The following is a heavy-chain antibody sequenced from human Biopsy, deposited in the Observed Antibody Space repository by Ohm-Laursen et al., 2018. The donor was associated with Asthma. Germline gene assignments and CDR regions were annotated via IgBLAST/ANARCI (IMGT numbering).Heavy chain of an antibody. CDR1: GFAVSRDH. J-gene: IGHJ4*02. Sequence: SLRLSCSASGFAVSRDHMFWFRQAPGKGLEWVSVIYSGGTSHTADSVRGRFTSSRDYSKNTLYIQMHRLGAEVTAGYYCARGDSSNWSHYYFDFWGQGTLVTVSS. CDR2: IYSGGTS. D-gene: IGHD3-22*01. V-gene: IGHV3-53*01. CDR3: ARGDSSNWSHYYFDF.